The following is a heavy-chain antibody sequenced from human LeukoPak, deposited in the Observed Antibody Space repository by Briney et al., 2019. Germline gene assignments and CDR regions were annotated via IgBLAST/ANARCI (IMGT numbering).Heavy chain of an antibody. CDR2: IYYSGST. CDR1: GGSVSSGSYY. J-gene: IGHJ4*02. V-gene: IGHV4-61*01. Sequence: SETLSLTCTVSGGSVSSGSYYWSWIRQPPGKGLEWIGYIYYSGSTNYNPSLKSRVTISVDTSKNQFSLKLSSVTAADTAVYYCARVDEVATITLFDYWGQGTLVTVSS. CDR3: ARVDEVATITLFDY. D-gene: IGHD5-12*01.